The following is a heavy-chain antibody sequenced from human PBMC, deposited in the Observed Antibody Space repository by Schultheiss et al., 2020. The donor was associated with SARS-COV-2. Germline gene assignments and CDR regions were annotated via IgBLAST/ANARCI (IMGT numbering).Heavy chain of an antibody. V-gene: IGHV3-15*01. CDR2: IKSKTDGGTT. Sequence: GESLKISCAASGFTVSSNYMSWVRQAPGKGLEWVGRIKSKTDGGTTDYAAPVKGRFTISRDDSKNTLYLQMNSLKTEDTAVYYCTTPLDYYDSSGYDYWGQGTLVTVSS. J-gene: IGHJ4*02. D-gene: IGHD3-22*01. CDR3: TTPLDYYDSSGYDY. CDR1: GFTVSSNY.